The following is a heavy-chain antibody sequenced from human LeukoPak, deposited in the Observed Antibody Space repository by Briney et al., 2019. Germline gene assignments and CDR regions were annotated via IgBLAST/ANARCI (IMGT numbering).Heavy chain of an antibody. V-gene: IGHV3-30*02. CDR3: AKGGVLGYCSSTSCYRPADY. CDR1: GFTFSSYG. Sequence: PGGSLRLSCAASGFTFSSYGRHWVRQAPGKGLEWVGFIRYDGSNKYYADSGKGRFTISRDNSKNSLYLQMNSLRAEDTAVYYCAKGGVLGYCSSTSCYRPADYWGQGTLVTVSS. J-gene: IGHJ4*02. D-gene: IGHD2-2*01. CDR2: IRYDGSNK.